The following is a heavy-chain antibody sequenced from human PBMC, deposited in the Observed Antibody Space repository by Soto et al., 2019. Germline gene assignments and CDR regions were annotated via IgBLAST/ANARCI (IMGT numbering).Heavy chain of an antibody. CDR3: ARDPKTSGGQHWAFNYFDS. CDR1: VFSCRISP. CDR2: ISYDGTNK. V-gene: IGHV3-30-3*01. Sequence: GSLRLSCAASVFSCRISPMHWVRQGPGKGPEWVALISYDGTNKFYADSVKGRFTISRDNSKSTLYLQVDSLRPEDAAVYYCARDPKTSGGQHWAFNYFDSWGQGTLVTVSS. D-gene: IGHD7-27*01. J-gene: IGHJ4*02.